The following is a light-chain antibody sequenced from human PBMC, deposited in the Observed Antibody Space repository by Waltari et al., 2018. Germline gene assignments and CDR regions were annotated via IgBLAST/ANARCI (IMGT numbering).Light chain of an antibody. J-gene: IGKJ4*01. CDR3: QQLKSYPIT. V-gene: IGKV1-9*01. Sequence: TQLTQSPSSLAASVGVRVTISCRTSQVILGYLAWYQQKPGKAPKLLIYAASTLQSGVPSRFSGSGSGMDFNITISNLQPEDFATYYCQQLKSYPITFGGGTKVEIK. CDR1: QVILGY. CDR2: AAS.